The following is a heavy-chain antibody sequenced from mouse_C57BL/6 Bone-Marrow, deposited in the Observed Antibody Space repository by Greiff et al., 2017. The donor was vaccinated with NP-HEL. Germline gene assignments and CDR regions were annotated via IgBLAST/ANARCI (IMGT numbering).Heavy chain of an antibody. D-gene: IGHD1-1*01. Sequence: QVQLQQPGAELVKPGASVKLSCKASGYTFTTYWMQWVKQRPGQGLEWIGEIDPSDSYTNYNQKFKGKATLPVDTSSSTANMQLSRLTSEDSAVYYGARKAYYGRSYEFAYWGQGTLVTVSA. V-gene: IGHV1-50*01. CDR1: GYTFTTYW. J-gene: IGHJ3*01. CDR2: IDPSDSYT. CDR3: ARKAYYGRSYEFAY.